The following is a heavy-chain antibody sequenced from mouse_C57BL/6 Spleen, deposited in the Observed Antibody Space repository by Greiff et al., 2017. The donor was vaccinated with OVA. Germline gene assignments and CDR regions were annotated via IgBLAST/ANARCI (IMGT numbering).Heavy chain of an antibody. V-gene: IGHV1-50*01. Sequence: VKLQQPGAELVKPGASVKLSCKASGYTFTSYWMQWVKQRPGQGLEWIGEIDPSDSYTNYNQKFKGKATLTVDTSSSTAYMQLSSLTSEDSAVYYCARWGYYGSSYKDYWGQGTTLTVSS. CDR1: GYTFTSYW. J-gene: IGHJ2*01. CDR2: IDPSDSYT. CDR3: ARWGYYGSSYKDY. D-gene: IGHD1-1*01.